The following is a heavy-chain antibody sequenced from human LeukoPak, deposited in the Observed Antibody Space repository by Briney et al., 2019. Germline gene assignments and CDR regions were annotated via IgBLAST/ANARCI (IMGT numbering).Heavy chain of an antibody. V-gene: IGHV4-39*01. J-gene: IGHJ6*03. CDR3: ARHSGYSYGYAYYYYYMDV. Sequence: TSETLSLTCTVSGGSISSSSYYWGWIRQPPGKGLEWIGSIYYSGSTYYNPSLKSRVTISVDPSKDQFSLKLRSVTAADTAVYYCARHSGYSYGYAYYYYYMDVWGKGTTVTVSS. CDR2: IYYSGST. CDR1: GGSISSSSYY. D-gene: IGHD5-18*01.